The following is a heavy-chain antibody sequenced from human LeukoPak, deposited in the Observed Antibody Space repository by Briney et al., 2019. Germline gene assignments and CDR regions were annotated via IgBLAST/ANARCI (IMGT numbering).Heavy chain of an antibody. J-gene: IGHJ6*03. V-gene: IGHV4-31*03. CDR1: GGSISSGGYC. CDR2: IYYSGST. D-gene: IGHD2-8*01. CDR3: ARERMVRDYYYMDV. Sequence: SETLSLTCTVSGGSISSGGYCWGWIRQHPGKGLEWIGYIYYSGSTYYNPSLKSRVTISVDTSKNQFSLKLSSVTAADTAVYYCARERMVRDYYYMDVWGKGTTVTVSS.